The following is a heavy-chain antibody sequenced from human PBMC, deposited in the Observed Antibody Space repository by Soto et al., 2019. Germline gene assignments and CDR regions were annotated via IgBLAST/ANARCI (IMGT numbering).Heavy chain of an antibody. V-gene: IGHV1-69*12. CDR2: IITIFPTP. CDR3: ARDKDRQQLSGNYCYGIDV. J-gene: IGHJ6*02. D-gene: IGHD6-25*01. Sequence: QVQLVQSGAEVKKPGSSVTVSCKASGGTFGNSAISWVRQAPGQGLEWMGGIITIFPTPDYAQKFQGRVTITADESTTTDYMELTSLRSEDTAVYYCARDKDRQQLSGNYCYGIDVWGQGPTVTVSS. CDR1: GGTFGNSA.